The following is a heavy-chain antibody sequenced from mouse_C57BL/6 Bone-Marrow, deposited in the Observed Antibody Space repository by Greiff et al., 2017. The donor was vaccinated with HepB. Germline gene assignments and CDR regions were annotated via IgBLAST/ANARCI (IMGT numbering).Heavy chain of an antibody. CDR3: ARSYYYGPYYAMDY. V-gene: IGHV2-6*01. J-gene: IGHJ4*01. D-gene: IGHD1-1*01. CDR2: IWGVGST. CDR1: GFSLTSYG. Sequence: VMLVESGPGLVAPSQSLSITCTVSGFSLTSYGVDWVRQSPGKGLEWLGVIWGVGSTNYNSALKSRLSISKDNSKSQVFLKMNSLQTDDTAMYYCARSYYYGPYYAMDYWGQGTSVTVSS.